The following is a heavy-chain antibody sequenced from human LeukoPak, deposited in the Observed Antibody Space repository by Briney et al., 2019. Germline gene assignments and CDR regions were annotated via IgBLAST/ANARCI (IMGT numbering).Heavy chain of an antibody. Sequence: GGSLGLSCAAFGFTFSSYEMNWVRQAPGKGLEWVSYISSSGSTIYYADSVKGRFTISRDNAKNSLYLQMNSLRAEDTAVYYCARDSTHCSSTSCYFDYWGQGTLVTVSS. V-gene: IGHV3-48*03. CDR1: GFTFSSYE. CDR3: ARDSTHCSSTSCYFDY. J-gene: IGHJ4*02. D-gene: IGHD2-2*01. CDR2: ISSSGSTI.